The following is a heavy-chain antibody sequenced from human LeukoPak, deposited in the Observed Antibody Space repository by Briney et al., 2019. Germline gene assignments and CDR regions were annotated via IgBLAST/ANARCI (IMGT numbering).Heavy chain of an antibody. J-gene: IGHJ4*02. Sequence: ASVKVSCKASGYTFTSYAMHWVRQAPGQRLEWMGWINAGNGNTKYSQKFQGRVTITRDTSASTAYMELSSLRSEDTAVYYCARALAAVLTGPGYWGQGTLVTVSS. CDR1: GYTFTSYA. V-gene: IGHV1-3*01. CDR2: INAGNGNT. CDR3: ARALAAVLTGPGY. D-gene: IGHD6-13*01.